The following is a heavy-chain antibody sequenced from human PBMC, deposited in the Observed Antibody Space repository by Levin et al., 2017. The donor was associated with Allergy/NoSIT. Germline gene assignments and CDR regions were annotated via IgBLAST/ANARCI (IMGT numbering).Heavy chain of an antibody. V-gene: IGHV6-1*01. CDR1: GDSVSSNTAA. CDR3: TRDPGRGYGMDV. Sequence: TLSLTCAISGDSVSSNTAAWNWIRQSPSRGLEWLGRTYFRSKWINEYAEFVKSRISVNPDTSKNQFSLHLNSMTPDDTAVYYCTRDPGRGYGMDVWGQGTTVTVSS. J-gene: IGHJ6*02. CDR2: TYFRSKWIN.